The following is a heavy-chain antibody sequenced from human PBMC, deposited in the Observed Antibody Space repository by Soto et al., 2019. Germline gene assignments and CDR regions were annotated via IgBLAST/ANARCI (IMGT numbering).Heavy chain of an antibody. CDR3: AREIAVAGTHYFDY. CDR2: IYYSGSI. Sequence: NPSETLSLTCTASGGSISNYYWSWIRQPPGKGLEWIGYIYYSGSINYNPSLKSRVTISEDTSKNQFSLKMSSVTAADTAVYYCAREIAVAGTHYFDYWGQGTLVTVSS. D-gene: IGHD6-19*01. J-gene: IGHJ4*02. V-gene: IGHV4-59*01. CDR1: GGSISNYY.